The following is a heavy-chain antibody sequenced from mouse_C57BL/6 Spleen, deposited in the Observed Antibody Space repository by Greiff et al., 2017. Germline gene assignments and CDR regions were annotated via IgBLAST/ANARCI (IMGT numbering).Heavy chain of an antibody. D-gene: IGHD2-2*01. CDR3: SRMVTGFYWYFDV. V-gene: IGHV1-26*01. CDR2: INPNNGGT. Sequence: VQLQQSGPELVKPGASVKISCKASGYTFTDYYMNWVKHSHGTSLEWIGHINPNNGGTSYNQQFKGKATLTVDKSSSTAYMELLSLTSEDAAVDYCSRMVTGFYWYFDVWGTGTTVTVSS. J-gene: IGHJ1*03. CDR1: GYTFTDYY.